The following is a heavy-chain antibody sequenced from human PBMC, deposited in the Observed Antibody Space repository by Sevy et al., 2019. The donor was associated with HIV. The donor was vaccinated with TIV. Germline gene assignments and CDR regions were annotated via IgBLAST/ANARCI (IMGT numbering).Heavy chain of an antibody. J-gene: IGHJ3*02. V-gene: IGHV3-21*01. D-gene: IGHD2-2*02. CDR3: ARDSASSTSCYIGGRKCDAFDT. CDR2: ISSSSSYI. Sequence: GGSLRLSCAASGFTFSSYSMNWVRQAPGKGLEWVSSISSSSSYIYYADSVKGRFTISRDNAKNSLYLQMNSLRAEDTAVYYCARDSASSTSCYIGGRKCDAFDTWGQGTMVTVSS. CDR1: GFTFSSYS.